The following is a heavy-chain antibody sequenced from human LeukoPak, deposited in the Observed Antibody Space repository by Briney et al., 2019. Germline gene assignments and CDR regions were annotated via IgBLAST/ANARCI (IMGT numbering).Heavy chain of an antibody. J-gene: IGHJ4*02. CDR2: IIPIFAIV. V-gene: IGHV1-69*04. D-gene: IGHD3-22*01. Sequence: SVKGSCKASGGTLSSYALNWVRQAPGQGLEWIGRIIPIFAIVNYAQNFQGRVTITADKSPNTGYMELSRLRFEDTAVYYCARADSSGYSLHESFDYWGQGALVTVSS. CDR1: GGTLSSYA. CDR3: ARADSSGYSLHESFDY.